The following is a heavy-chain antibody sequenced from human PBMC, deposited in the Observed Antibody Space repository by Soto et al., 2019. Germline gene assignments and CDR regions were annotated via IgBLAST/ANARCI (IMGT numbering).Heavy chain of an antibody. CDR2: IYSGGST. Sequence: GGSLRLSCAASGFNVSSNYMSWDRQAPGKGLEWVSVIYSGGSTYYADSVKGRFTISRDNSKNTLYLQMNSLRAEDTAVYFCAMRYYDILSGYYAFDIWGQGTMVTVAS. J-gene: IGHJ3*02. D-gene: IGHD3-9*01. V-gene: IGHV3-53*01. CDR3: AMRYYDILSGYYAFDI. CDR1: GFNVSSNY.